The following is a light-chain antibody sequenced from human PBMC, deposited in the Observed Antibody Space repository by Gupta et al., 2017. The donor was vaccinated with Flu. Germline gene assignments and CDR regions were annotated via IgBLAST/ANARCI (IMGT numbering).Light chain of an antibody. Sequence: QSVLAQPPSASRSPGQRVTISCSGSSSNIGRYTVNWYQQVPGTAPKLLIYVNHQRHSGVPVRFSGSKSGTSPSLAISGLQAEEEADYYCEAWDDSLNGHYVFGTGTEVTVL. CDR2: VNH. V-gene: IGLV1-44*01. CDR1: SSNIGRYT. CDR3: EAWDDSLNGHYV. J-gene: IGLJ1*01.